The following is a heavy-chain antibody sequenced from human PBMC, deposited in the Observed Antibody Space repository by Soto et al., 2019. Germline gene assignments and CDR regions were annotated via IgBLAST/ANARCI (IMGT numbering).Heavy chain of an antibody. Sequence: GGSLRLSCAASGFTFSDYYMSWIRQAPGKGLEWVSYISSSSSYTNYADSVKGRFTISRDNAKNSLYLQMNSLRAEDTAVYYCARVPLGARPVWFDPWGQGTLVTVSS. CDR3: ARVPLGARPVWFDP. CDR1: GFTFSDYY. V-gene: IGHV3-11*06. D-gene: IGHD1-26*01. J-gene: IGHJ5*02. CDR2: ISSSSSYT.